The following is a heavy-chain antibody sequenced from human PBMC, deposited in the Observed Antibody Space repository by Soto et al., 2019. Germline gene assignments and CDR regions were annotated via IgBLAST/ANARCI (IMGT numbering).Heavy chain of an antibody. Sequence: QLQLQESGPGLVKPSETLSLTCTVSGGSISSSSYYWGWIRQPPGKGLEWIGSIYYSGSTYYNPSLTGRVTISVDTSKNQFSLKLCSVTAADTAVYYCARHLSGYCSGGSCFPGWYYYMDVWGKGTTVTVSS. CDR1: GGSISSSSYY. D-gene: IGHD2-15*01. V-gene: IGHV4-39*01. CDR2: IYYSGST. CDR3: ARHLSGYCSGGSCFPGWYYYMDV. J-gene: IGHJ6*03.